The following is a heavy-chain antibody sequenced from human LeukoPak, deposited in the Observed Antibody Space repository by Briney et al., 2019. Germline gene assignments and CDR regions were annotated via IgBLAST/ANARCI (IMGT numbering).Heavy chain of an antibody. CDR2: IYTSGST. Sequence: SETLSLTCTVSGGSISSYYWSWIRQPAGKGLEWIGRIYTSGSTNYNPSLKSRVTMSVDTSKNQFSLKLSSVTAADTAVYYCAREARYCSSTSCYTVDYWGQGTLVTVSS. D-gene: IGHD2-2*02. CDR3: AREARYCSSTSCYTVDY. V-gene: IGHV4-4*07. J-gene: IGHJ4*02. CDR1: GGSISSYY.